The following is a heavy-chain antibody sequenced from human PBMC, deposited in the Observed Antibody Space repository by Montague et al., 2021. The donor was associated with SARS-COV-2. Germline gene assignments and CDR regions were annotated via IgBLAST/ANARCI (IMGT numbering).Heavy chain of an antibody. CDR3: ARLTVIVMIVGGHRYGMDA. Sequence: TLSLTCTVSGGSISSGGFYWTWIRQHPGRGLEWIGYIYYTGGTYYNPSLKSRVTLSLDTSTNHFSLSLSSVTAADTAVYYCARLTVIVMIVGGHRYGMDAWGQGAMVTVSS. D-gene: IGHD3-22*01. J-gene: IGHJ6*02. V-gene: IGHV4-31*03. CDR1: GGSISSGGFY. CDR2: IYYTGGT.